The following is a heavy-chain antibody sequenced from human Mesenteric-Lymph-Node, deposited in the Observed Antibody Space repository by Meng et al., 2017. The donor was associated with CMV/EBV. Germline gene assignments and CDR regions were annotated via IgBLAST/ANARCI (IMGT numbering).Heavy chain of an antibody. CDR2: VYYTGTT. V-gene: IGHV4-38-2*02. Sequence: SETLSLTCTVSGYSVSSGYYWGWIRQPPGKGLEWIGSVYYTGTTYYNPSLTTRVTMSVDTSKNQSSLRLNSVTAADTAVYHCARLFDNWGQGTLVTVSS. J-gene: IGHJ4*02. CDR3: ARLFDN. CDR1: GYSVSSGYY.